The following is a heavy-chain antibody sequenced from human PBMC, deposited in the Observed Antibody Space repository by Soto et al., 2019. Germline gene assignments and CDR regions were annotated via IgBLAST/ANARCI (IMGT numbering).Heavy chain of an antibody. Sequence: GGSLRLSCAASGFTFSSYWMHWVRQAPGKGLVWVSRINSDGSSTSYADSVKGRFTISRDNAKNTLYLQMNSLRAEDTAVYYCAREGPNGYSSGWSTLRRRANFDYWGQGTLVTVSS. CDR3: AREGPNGYSSGWSTLRRRANFDY. V-gene: IGHV3-74*01. J-gene: IGHJ4*02. D-gene: IGHD6-19*01. CDR2: INSDGSST. CDR1: GFTFSSYW.